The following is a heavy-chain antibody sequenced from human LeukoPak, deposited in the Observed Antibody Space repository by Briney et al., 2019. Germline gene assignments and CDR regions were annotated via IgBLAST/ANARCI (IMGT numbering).Heavy chain of an antibody. CDR2: ISSSSSYI. V-gene: IGHV3-21*01. CDR3: ARGQLLDAFDI. J-gene: IGHJ3*02. D-gene: IGHD2-2*01. CDR1: GFTFSSYS. Sequence: GGSLRLSCAASGFTFSSYSINWVRQAPGKGLEWVSSISSSSSYIYYADSVKGRFTISRDNAKNSLYLQMDSLRAEDTAVYYCARGQLLDAFDIWGQGTMVTVSS.